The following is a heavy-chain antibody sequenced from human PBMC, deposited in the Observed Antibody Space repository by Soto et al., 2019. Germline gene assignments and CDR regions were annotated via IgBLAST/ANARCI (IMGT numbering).Heavy chain of an antibody. V-gene: IGHV3-33*01. J-gene: IGHJ6*02. Sequence: GGSLRLSCAASGFTFSSYGMHWVRQAPGKGLEWVAVIWYDGSNKYYADSVKGRFTISRDNSKNTLYLQMNSLRAEDTAVDYCARDPRIAAAPVGPNYYYYYGMDVWGQGTTVTVSS. D-gene: IGHD6-13*01. CDR1: GFTFSSYG. CDR3: ARDPRIAAAPVGPNYYYYYGMDV. CDR2: IWYDGSNK.